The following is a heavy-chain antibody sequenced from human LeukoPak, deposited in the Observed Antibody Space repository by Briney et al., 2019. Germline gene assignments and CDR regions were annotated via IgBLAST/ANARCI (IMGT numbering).Heavy chain of an antibody. D-gene: IGHD4-17*01. CDR1: SGFISSAGYC. CDR3: ARADYGDYVRLDY. V-gene: IGHV4-31*01. Sequence: PPQTLSLTCTVSSGFISSAGYCWSWLRQHPGKGLEWIVYIYYTGSTYYTPPLNRQVTISVDTSKNQFSLKLSSVPAADTAVYYCARADYGDYVRLDYWGQGTLVTVSS. CDR2: IYYTGST. J-gene: IGHJ4*02.